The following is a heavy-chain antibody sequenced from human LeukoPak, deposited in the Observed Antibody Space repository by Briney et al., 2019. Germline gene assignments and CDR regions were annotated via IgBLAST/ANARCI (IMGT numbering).Heavy chain of an antibody. CDR2: IYYSGST. CDR3: ARDLGQGIAANWFDP. D-gene: IGHD6-13*01. V-gene: IGHV4-59*01. CDR1: GGSISSYY. J-gene: IGHJ5*02. Sequence: SETLSLTCTVSGGSISSYYWSWIRQPPGKGLEWIGYIYYSGSTNYNPSLKSRVTISVDTSKNQFSLKLSSVTAADTAVYYCARDLGQGIAANWFDPWGQGTLVTVSS.